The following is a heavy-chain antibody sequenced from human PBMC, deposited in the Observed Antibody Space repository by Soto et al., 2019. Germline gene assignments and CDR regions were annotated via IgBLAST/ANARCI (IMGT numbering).Heavy chain of an antibody. CDR1: GFTFSNYG. D-gene: IGHD3-10*01. V-gene: IGHV3-33*01. CDR3: ARDDEYSGNSMDV. CDR2: MLNDGSNR. J-gene: IGHJ6*02. Sequence: QVQLVESGGGVVQPGRSLRLSCAASGFTFSNYGMHWVRQAPGKGLEWVAVMLNDGSNRYHADSVKDRFTISRDNSKNTLYLQMNSLRAEDTAVYYCARDDEYSGNSMDVWGQGTTVTVS.